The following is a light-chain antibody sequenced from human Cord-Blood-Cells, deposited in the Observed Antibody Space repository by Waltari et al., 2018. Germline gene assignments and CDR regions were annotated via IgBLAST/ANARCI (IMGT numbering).Light chain of an antibody. CDR1: SSVGGGSYL. Sequence: QSALTQPASVSGSPGQSIPISCTGTSSVGGGSYLVSWYRKHPGKAPKLMIYDVSNRPSGVSNRFSGSKSGNTASLTISGLQAEDEADYYCSSYTSSSTWVFGGGTKLTVL. CDR3: SSYTSSSTWV. J-gene: IGLJ3*02. V-gene: IGLV2-14*03. CDR2: DVS.